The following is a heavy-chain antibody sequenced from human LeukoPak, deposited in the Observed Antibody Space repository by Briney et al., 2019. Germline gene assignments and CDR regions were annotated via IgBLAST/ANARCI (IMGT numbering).Heavy chain of an antibody. V-gene: IGHV1-69*04. CDR3: ATPREVDINIVHFDY. Sequence: SVKVSCKASGGTFSSYAISWVRQAPGQGLEWMGRIIPILGIANYAQKFQGRVTMTEDTSTDTAYMELSSLRSEDTAVYYCATPREVDINIVHFDYWGQGTLVTVSS. CDR2: IIPILGIA. CDR1: GGTFSSYA. J-gene: IGHJ4*02. D-gene: IGHD2-2*03.